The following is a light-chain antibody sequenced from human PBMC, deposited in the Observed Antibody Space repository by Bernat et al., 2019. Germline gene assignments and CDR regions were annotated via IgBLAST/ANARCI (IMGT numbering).Light chain of an antibody. CDR3: CSYAGSSTLI. Sequence: QSALTQPASVSGSPGQSLTISCTGTSSDAGIYNHVSRYQHHPSKAPKLNIHDVTQRPSGVSDRFSGSKSGNTASLTISGLQAEDEADYYCCSYAGSSTLIFGGGTKLSVL. V-gene: IGLV2-23*02. CDR1: SSDAGIYNH. CDR2: DVT. J-gene: IGLJ2*01.